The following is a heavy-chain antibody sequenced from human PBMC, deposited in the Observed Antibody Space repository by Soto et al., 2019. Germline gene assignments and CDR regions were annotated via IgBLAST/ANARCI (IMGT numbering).Heavy chain of an antibody. CDR2: IWYDGSNK. J-gene: IGHJ4*02. D-gene: IGHD6-19*01. V-gene: IGHV3-33*01. CDR3: ARDGKQQWLVSGY. CDR1: GFTFSSYG. Sequence: GGSLRLSCAASGFTFSSYGMHWVRQAPGKGLEWVAVIWYDGSNKYYADSVKGRFTISRDNSKNTLYLQMNSLRAEDTAVYYCARDGKQQWLVSGYWGQGTLVTVSS.